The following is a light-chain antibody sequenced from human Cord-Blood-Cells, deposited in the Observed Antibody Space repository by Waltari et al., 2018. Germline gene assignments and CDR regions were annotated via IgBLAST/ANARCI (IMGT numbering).Light chain of an antibody. V-gene: IGLV3-10*01. Sequence: SSDLTQPPSVSVSPGQTARITCPGDALPKTYAYWYQQKSGQAPVLVIYEDSKRPSGSPGRFSGSSSVTMGTLTISGAQVEDEADYYCYSTDSSGRVFGGGTKLTVL. CDR3: YSTDSSGRV. J-gene: IGLJ2*01. CDR2: EDS. CDR1: ALPKTY.